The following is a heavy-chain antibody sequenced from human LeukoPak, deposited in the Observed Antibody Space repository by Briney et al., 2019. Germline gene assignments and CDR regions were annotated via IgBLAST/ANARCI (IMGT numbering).Heavy chain of an antibody. CDR1: GFTFNDSA. J-gene: IGHJ4*02. CDR3: NTWVGDDF. V-gene: IGHV3-73*01. Sequence: GGSLTLSCAASGFTFNDSAITWVRQASGKGPEWVGRTKNKANNYATTYSASMKGRFVISRDDSKNTAYLQMNSLKTEDTAVYYCNTWVGDDFWGQGTLVTVSS. D-gene: IGHD2-15*01. CDR2: TKNKANNYAT.